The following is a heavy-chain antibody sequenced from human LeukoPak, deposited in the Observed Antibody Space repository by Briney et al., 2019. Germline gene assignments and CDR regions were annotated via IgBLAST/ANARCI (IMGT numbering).Heavy chain of an antibody. D-gene: IGHD3-3*01. CDR2: ITGSGGGT. CDR1: GFTFSTYA. Sequence: GVSLRLSCAASGFTFSTYAMSGVRQAPGKGLEWVSGITGSGGGTYYADSVKGRFTISRDNSKNTLYLQMNSLRAEDTAVYSCAKDREVLRSLEWFFDYWGQGTLVTVSP. CDR3: AKDREVLRSLEWFFDY. V-gene: IGHV3-23*01. J-gene: IGHJ4*02.